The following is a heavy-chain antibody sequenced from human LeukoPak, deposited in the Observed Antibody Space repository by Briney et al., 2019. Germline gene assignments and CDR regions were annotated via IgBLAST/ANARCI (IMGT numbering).Heavy chain of an antibody. D-gene: IGHD6-13*01. CDR2: IYYSGST. J-gene: IGHJ4*02. V-gene: IGHV4-61*01. CDR3: ARVVYSSILH. CDR1: DGSVSSGSYY. Sequence: SETLSLTCTVSDGSVSSGSYYWSWIRQPPGKGLEWIGYIYYSGSTNYNPSLKSRVTISVDTSKNQFSLKLSSVTAADTAVYYCARVVYSSILHWGQGTLVTVSS.